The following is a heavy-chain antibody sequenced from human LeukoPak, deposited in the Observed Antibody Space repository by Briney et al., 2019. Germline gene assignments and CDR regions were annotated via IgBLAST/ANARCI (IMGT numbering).Heavy chain of an antibody. CDR1: GFTLSSIG. J-gene: IGHJ3*02. V-gene: IGHV3-33*01. CDR3: ARVGDMEAFDI. CDR2: MWYDGRNK. D-gene: IGHD3-16*01. Sequence: QSGGSLRLSRAASGFTLSSIGMVWVRQAPGKGLEWVTLMWYDGRNKYYADSVKGRFTISRDNSKNTVYLQMNSLRGEDTAVYYCARVGDMEAFDIWGQGTRVTVSS.